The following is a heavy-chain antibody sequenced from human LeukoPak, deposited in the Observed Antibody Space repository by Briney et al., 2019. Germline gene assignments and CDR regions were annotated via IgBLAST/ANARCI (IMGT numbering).Heavy chain of an antibody. V-gene: IGHV4-61*02. Sequence: PSQTLSLTCTVSGGSISSGSYYWSWIRQPAGKGLEWIGRIYTSGSTNYNPSLKRRVTISVDTSKNQFSLKLSSVTAADTAVYYCARDPSWEYYDSSGYYYVWGQGTLVTVSS. CDR1: GGSISSGSYY. CDR2: IYTSGST. CDR3: ARDPSWEYYDSSGYYYV. D-gene: IGHD3-22*01. J-gene: IGHJ4*02.